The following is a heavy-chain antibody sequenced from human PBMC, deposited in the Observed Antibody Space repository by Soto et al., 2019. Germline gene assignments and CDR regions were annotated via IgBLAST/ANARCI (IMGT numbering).Heavy chain of an antibody. Sequence: ASVTVSCTASVYTFASYYIHWVRQAPGQGLEWMGIINPSGGSTSYAQKLQGRVTMTTDTSTSTAYMELRSLRSDDTAVYYCARARLPGIAVADAFDIWGQGTMVTVSS. V-gene: IGHV1-46*01. D-gene: IGHD6-19*01. CDR3: ARARLPGIAVADAFDI. CDR1: VYTFASYY. CDR2: INPSGGST. J-gene: IGHJ3*02.